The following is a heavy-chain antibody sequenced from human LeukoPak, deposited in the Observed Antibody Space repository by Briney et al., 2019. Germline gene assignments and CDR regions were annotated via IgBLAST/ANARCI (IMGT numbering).Heavy chain of an antibody. D-gene: IGHD2-15*01. CDR2: INPNSGGT. CDR3: AVDTQLRIGWFDP. Sequence: GASVKVSCKASGYTFTGYYMHWVRQAPGQGLEWMGWINPNSGGTNYAQKFQGRVTMTRDTSISTAYMELSRLRSDDTAVYYCAVDTQLRIGWFDPWGQGTLVTVSS. CDR1: GYTFTGYY. V-gene: IGHV1-2*02. J-gene: IGHJ5*02.